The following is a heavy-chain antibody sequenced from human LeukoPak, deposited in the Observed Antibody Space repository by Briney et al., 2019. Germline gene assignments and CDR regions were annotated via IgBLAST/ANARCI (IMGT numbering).Heavy chain of an antibody. V-gene: IGHV4-59*01. CDR1: GGSISSYY. CDR3: ARDGSAWFGEFIVHNWFDP. Sequence: SETLSLTCTVSGGSISSYYWSWIRQPPGKGLEWIGYIYYSGSTNYNPSLKSRVTISVDTSKNQFSLKLSSVTAADTAVYYCARDGSAWFGEFIVHNWFDPWGQGTLVTVSS. J-gene: IGHJ5*02. CDR2: IYYSGST. D-gene: IGHD3-10*01.